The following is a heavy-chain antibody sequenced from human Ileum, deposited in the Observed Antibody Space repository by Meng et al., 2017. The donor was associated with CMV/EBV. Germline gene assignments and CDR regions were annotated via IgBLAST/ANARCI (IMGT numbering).Heavy chain of an antibody. CDR3: VKDDNDYMGEIGS. D-gene: IGHD3-16*01. J-gene: IGHJ5*02. CDR1: GLTFMKYA. CDR2: IYTDDFKT. V-gene: IGHV3-23*03. Sequence: ASGLTFMKYAMSWVRQAPGKGLEWVSVIYTDDFKTYYADSVKGRFTISRDRSKNTLYLQMNGLRAEDTAMYYCVKDDNDYMGEIGSWGQGTLVTVSS.